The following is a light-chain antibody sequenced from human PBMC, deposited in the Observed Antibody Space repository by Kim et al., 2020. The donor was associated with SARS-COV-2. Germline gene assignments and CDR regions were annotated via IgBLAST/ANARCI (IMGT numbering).Light chain of an antibody. V-gene: IGKV1-33*01. CDR1: QDITKY. CDR2: DAS. Sequence: ASVGDRVTNTCQASQDITKYLRWYQQKPGKAPKLLMYDASNLETGVPSRFSGSGSGTDFTFTISSLQPEDIATYYCQQYANVPITFGQGTRLEIK. J-gene: IGKJ5*01. CDR3: QQYANVPIT.